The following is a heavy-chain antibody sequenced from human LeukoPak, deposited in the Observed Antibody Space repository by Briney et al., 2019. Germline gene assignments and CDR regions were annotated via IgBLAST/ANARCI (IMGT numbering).Heavy chain of an antibody. V-gene: IGHV3-74*01. CDR2: LNNDGST. CDR1: GFTFSSSW. Sequence: GGSLRLSGSGSGFTFSSSWMHWVRQVPGKGLVWVSRLNNDGSTAYADSVKGRFIISRDSAKNTLYLEMSSLRAEDTAVYYCVRSRGYFDSWGQGTLVTVSS. J-gene: IGHJ4*02. CDR3: VRSRGYFDS.